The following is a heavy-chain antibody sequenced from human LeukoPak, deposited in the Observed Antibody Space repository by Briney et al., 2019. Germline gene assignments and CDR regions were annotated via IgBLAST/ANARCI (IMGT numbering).Heavy chain of an antibody. V-gene: IGHV1-18*01. Sequence: GASVKVSCKASGYTFTSYGISWVRQAPGQGLEWMGWISAYNGNTNYAQKLQGRVTMTTDTSTSTAYMELRSLRSDDTAVYYCARAFFGGPYGISLVPDYWGQGTLVTVSS. CDR3: ARAFFGGPYGISLVPDY. CDR1: GYTFTSYG. CDR2: ISAYNGNT. J-gene: IGHJ4*02. D-gene: IGHD3-9*01.